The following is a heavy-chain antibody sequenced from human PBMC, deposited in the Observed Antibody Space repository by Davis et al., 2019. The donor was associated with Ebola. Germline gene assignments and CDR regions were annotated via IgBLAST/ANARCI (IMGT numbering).Heavy chain of an antibody. J-gene: IGHJ6*02. CDR3: ARVPQLAGSYYYYYGMDV. V-gene: IGHV4-59*01. CDR2: IYYSGST. D-gene: IGHD6-19*01. CDR1: GGSFGGYY. Sequence: MPGGSLRLSCAVYGGSFGGYYWSWIRQPPGKGLEWIGYIYYSGSTNYNPSLKSRVTISVDTSKNQFSLKLSSVTAADTAVYYCARVPQLAGSYYYYYGMDVWGQGTTVTVSS.